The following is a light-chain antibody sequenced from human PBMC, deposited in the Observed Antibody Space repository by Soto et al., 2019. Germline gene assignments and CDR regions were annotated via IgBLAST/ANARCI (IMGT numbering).Light chain of an antibody. V-gene: IGLV1-40*01. CDR3: QSYDSSLSGYYV. J-gene: IGLJ1*01. Sequence: QLVLTQPPSVSGAPGQRVTISCTGSSSNIWAGYDVHWYQQLPGTAPKLLIYGNRNRPSGVPGRFSGAKSGTSASLAITGLQAEDEANYYCQSYDSSLSGYYVFGTGTKLTVL. CDR1: SSNIWAGYD. CDR2: GNR.